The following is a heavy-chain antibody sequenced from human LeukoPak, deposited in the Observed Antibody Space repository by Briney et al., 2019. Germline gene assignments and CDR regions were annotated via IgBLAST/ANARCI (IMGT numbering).Heavy chain of an antibody. CDR1: GFTFSSYA. CDR2: ISGSGGST. V-gene: IGHV3-23*01. D-gene: IGHD3-3*01. CDR3: AKDRPNYDFWSGYYTPFDY. J-gene: IGHJ4*02. Sequence: GGSLRLSCAASGFTFSSYAMSWVRQAPGKGLEWVSAISGSGGSTYYADSVKGRFTISRDNSKNTLYLQMNSLGAEDTAVYYCAKDRPNYDFWSGYYTPFDYWSQGTLVTVSS.